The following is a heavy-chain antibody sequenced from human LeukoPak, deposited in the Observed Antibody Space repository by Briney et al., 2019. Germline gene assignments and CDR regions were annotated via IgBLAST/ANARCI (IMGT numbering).Heavy chain of an antibody. CDR2: MNPNSGNT. J-gene: IGHJ6*03. CDR1: GYTFTSYD. V-gene: IGHV1-8*03. Sequence: GASVKVSCKASGYTFTSYDINWVRQATGQGLEWMGWMNPNSGNTGYAQKFQGRVTITRNTSISTAYMELSSLRSEDTAVYYCARAQRKGYCSSTSCSQNPGYYYYNMDVWGKGTTVTVSS. D-gene: IGHD2-2*01. CDR3: ARAQRKGYCSSTSCSQNPGYYYYNMDV.